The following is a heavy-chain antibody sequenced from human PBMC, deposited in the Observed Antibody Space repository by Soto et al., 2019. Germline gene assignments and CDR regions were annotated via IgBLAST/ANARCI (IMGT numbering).Heavy chain of an antibody. V-gene: IGHV3-74*01. CDR2: INGDGSTT. CDR3: ASEVGATTDLFDY. J-gene: IGHJ4*02. D-gene: IGHD1-26*01. CDR1: GFTFRTYW. Sequence: EVQLVESGGGLVQPGGSLRLSCAASGFTFRTYWMNWVRQAPGKGLVWVSGINGDGSTTTYADSVKGRFTISRNNAKDTVYLQMNSLRAEDTAVYYCASEVGATTDLFDYCGQGTLVTVSS.